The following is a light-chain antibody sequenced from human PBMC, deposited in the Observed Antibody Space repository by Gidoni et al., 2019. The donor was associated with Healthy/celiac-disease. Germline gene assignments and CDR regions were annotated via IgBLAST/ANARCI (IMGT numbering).Light chain of an antibody. V-gene: IGLV2-14*01. CDR1: RSDVVGYNY. CDR2: DVS. J-gene: IGLJ2*01. Sequence: QSALTQPAPVFGSPGPSITISCTGTRSDVVGYNYVSWYQQHPGNAPTLLIYDVSNRPSGVSNRFSGSKSGNTASLTISGLQAEDEADYYCSSYTSSSTLVVFGGGTKLTVL. CDR3: SSYTSSSTLVV.